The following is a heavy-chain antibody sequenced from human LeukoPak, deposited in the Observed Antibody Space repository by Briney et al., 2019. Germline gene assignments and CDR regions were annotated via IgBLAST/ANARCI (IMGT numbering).Heavy chain of an antibody. J-gene: IGHJ4*02. Sequence: ASVKVSCKASGYTFTGYYMHWVRQAPGQGLEWMGWINPNSGGTNYAQKFQGRVTMTRDTSISTAYMKLSRLRSDDTAVYYCARGQKVFWSGYYFDYWGQGTLVTVSS. CDR1: GYTFTGYY. D-gene: IGHD3-3*01. CDR3: ARGQKVFWSGYYFDY. CDR2: INPNSGGT. V-gene: IGHV1-2*02.